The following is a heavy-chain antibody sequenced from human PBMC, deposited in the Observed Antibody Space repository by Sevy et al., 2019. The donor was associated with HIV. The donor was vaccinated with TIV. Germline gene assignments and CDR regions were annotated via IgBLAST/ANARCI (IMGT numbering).Heavy chain of an antibody. D-gene: IGHD1-1*01. J-gene: IGHJ4*02. CDR1: GYSFTEFY. CDR2: IKPNDDFI. V-gene: IGHV1-46*01. CDR3: ARDVSLGTTDGFYFDY. Sequence: ASVKVSCKASGYSFTEFYMHWVRQAPGQGLEWMGIIKPNDDFIRYPQRFQGRITMTRDASTRTVYMELSSLRSEDTAMYYCARDVSLGTTDGFYFDYWGQGTLVTVSS.